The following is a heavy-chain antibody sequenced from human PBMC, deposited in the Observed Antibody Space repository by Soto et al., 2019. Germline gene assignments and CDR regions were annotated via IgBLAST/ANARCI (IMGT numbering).Heavy chain of an antibody. CDR2: IYSGGNT. CDR3: ARSGGNYWFDP. D-gene: IGHD2-21*02. Sequence: EVQLVESGGGLVQPGGSLRLSCAASGFTVSRNYMTWVRQAPGKGLEWVSVIYSGGNTYYADSVKGRFTISRDNSKNTLYLQMNSLGAEDTAVYYCARSGGNYWFDPWGQGTLVTVSS. V-gene: IGHV3-66*01. J-gene: IGHJ5*02. CDR1: GFTVSRNY.